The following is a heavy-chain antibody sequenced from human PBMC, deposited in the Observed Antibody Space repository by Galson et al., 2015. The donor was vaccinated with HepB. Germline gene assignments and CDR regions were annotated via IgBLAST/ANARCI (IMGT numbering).Heavy chain of an antibody. CDR1: GFTFSDYY. V-gene: IGHV3-11*01. D-gene: IGHD2-2*01. Sequence: SLRLSCAASGFTFSDYYMSWIRQAPGKGLEWVSYISSSGSTKYYADAVKGRFTISRDNAKNSLYRQMNSLRAEDTAVYYCASGYCSSTSCSIRGYWGQGTLVTVSS. CDR3: ASGYCSSTSCSIRGY. CDR2: ISSSGSTK. J-gene: IGHJ4*02.